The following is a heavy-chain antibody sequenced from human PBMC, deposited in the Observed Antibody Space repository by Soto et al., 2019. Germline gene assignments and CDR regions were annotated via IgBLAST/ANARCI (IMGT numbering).Heavy chain of an antibody. CDR2: ISYDGSNK. CDR3: AKDTMVRGVPPHYFDY. J-gene: IGHJ4*02. V-gene: IGHV3-30*18. Sequence: GWSLRLSCAASGFAFISYGMHWVRQAPGKGLEWVAVISYDGSNKYYADSVKGRFTISRDNSKNTLYLQMNSLRAEDTAVYYCAKDTMVRGVPPHYFDYWGQGTLVTVSS. D-gene: IGHD3-10*01. CDR1: GFAFISYG.